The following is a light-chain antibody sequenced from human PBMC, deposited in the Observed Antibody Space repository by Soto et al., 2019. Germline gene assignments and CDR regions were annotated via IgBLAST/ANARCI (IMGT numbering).Light chain of an antibody. CDR2: GAS. J-gene: IGKJ4*01. CDR3: QKHNSAPL. CDR1: QDISNY. V-gene: IGKV1-27*01. Sequence: DIQMTQSPSSLSAPMGNRVIITCQASQDISNYLAWYQQKPGKVPKLLIYGASTLQSGVPSRFSGSGSGTDFTLTISSLQPEDVATYYCQKHNSAPLFGGGTKVEIK.